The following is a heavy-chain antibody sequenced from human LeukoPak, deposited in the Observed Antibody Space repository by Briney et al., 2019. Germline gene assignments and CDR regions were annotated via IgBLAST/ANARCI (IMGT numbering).Heavy chain of an antibody. CDR1: GYTFTSYA. V-gene: IGHV1-3*03. D-gene: IGHD3-10*01. Sequence: GASVKVSCKASGYTFTSYAMHWVRQAPGQRLEWMGWINAGNGNTKYSQEFQGRVTMTRDTSTSTVYMELSSLRSEDTAVYYCARSQSLNYYGSGPQRFDYWGQGTLVTVSS. J-gene: IGHJ4*02. CDR2: INAGNGNT. CDR3: ARSQSLNYYGSGPQRFDY.